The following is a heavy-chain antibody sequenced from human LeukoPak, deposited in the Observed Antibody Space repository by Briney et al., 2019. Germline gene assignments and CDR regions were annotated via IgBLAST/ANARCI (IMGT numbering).Heavy chain of an antibody. J-gene: IGHJ6*03. D-gene: IGHD4-11*01. V-gene: IGHV3-53*01. CDR3: ARERLQYYYMDV. CDR2: IYSGGST. CDR1: GFTVSSNY. Sequence: PGGSLRLSCAASGFTVSSNYMSWVRQAPGKGLEWVSVIYSGGSTYYADSVKGRFTISRDNSKNTLYLQMNSLRAEDTAVYYCARERLQYYYMDVWGKGTTVTVSS.